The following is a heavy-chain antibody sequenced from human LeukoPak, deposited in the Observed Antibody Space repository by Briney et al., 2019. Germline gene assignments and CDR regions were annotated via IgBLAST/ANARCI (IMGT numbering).Heavy chain of an antibody. V-gene: IGHV4-39*07. CDR1: GGSISSSSYY. D-gene: IGHD6-6*01. CDR3: ASLKLEYSSSPGFWVDY. CDR2: IYYSGST. Sequence: SETLSLTCTVSGGSISSSSYYWGWIRQPPGKGLEWIGSIYYSGSTYYNPSLKSRVTISVDTSKNQFSLKLSSVTAADTAVYYCASLKLEYSSSPGFWVDYWGQGTLVTVSS. J-gene: IGHJ4*02.